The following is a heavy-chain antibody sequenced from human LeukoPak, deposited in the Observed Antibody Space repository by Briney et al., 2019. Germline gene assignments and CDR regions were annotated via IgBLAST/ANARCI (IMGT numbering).Heavy chain of an antibody. CDR2: IKSKTNGGTT. J-gene: IGHJ4*02. CDR1: GFNYTKEW. V-gene: IGHV3-15*01. CDR3: TTVGAA. Sequence: PGGSLRLSCAASGFNYTKEWMSWVRQAPGKGLEWVGRIKSKTNGGTTDYAAPVKGRFTISRDDSKSSLYLQMNSLKTEDTAVYYCTTVGAAWGQGTLVTVSS. D-gene: IGHD3-3*01.